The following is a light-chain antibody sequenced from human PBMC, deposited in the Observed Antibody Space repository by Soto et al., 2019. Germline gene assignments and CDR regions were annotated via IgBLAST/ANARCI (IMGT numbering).Light chain of an antibody. CDR3: QQYYSYVT. CDR2: AAS. V-gene: IGKV1-12*01. CDR1: QGIGSW. Sequence: DIQITQSPASVSASVGDRVTITCRASQGIGSWLAWYQQKPGKAPKLLIYAASSLQSGVPSRFSGSGSGTDFTLTISSLQSEDFATYYCQQYYSYVTFGGGTKVDI. J-gene: IGKJ4*01.